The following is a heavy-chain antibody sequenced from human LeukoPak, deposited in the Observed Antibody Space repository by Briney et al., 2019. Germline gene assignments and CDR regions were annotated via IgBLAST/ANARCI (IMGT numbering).Heavy chain of an antibody. CDR2: IYYTGST. Sequence: SETLSLTCAVYGGSFSGYYWSWIRQPPGKGLEWIGYIYYTGSTNYNSSLKSRVTISVDKSKNQFSLILSSVTAADTAVYYCARDLSAAAGRGRFDPWGQGTLVTVSS. J-gene: IGHJ5*02. CDR1: GGSFSGYY. V-gene: IGHV4-59*12. CDR3: ARDLSAAAGRGRFDP. D-gene: IGHD6-13*01.